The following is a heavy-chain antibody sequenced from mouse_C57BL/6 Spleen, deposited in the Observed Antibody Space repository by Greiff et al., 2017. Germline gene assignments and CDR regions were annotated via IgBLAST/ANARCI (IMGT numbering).Heavy chain of an antibody. CDR2: ISSGSSTI. J-gene: IGHJ2*01. V-gene: IGHV5-17*01. CDR3: ARSLITTTFDD. Sequence: EVQLVESGGGLVKPGGSLKLSCAASGFTFSDYGMHWVRQAPEKGLEWVAYISSGSSTIYYADTVKGRFTISRDNAKNTLFLQMTSLRSEDTAMYYCARSLITTTFDDWGQGTTLTVSS. CDR1: GFTFSDYG. D-gene: IGHD1-1*01.